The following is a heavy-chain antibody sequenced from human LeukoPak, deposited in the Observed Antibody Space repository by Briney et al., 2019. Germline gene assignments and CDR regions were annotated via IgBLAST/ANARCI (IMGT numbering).Heavy chain of an antibody. J-gene: IGHJ6*03. V-gene: IGHV3-30*18. D-gene: IGHD6-13*01. CDR1: GFTFSSCG. CDR3: AKEKRYSSSWTSYYYYYYMDV. Sequence: GGSLRLSCAASGFTFSSCGMHWVRQAPGKGLEWVAVISYDGSNKYYADSVKGRFTISRDNSKNTLYLQMNSLRAEDTAVYYCAKEKRYSSSWTSYYYYYYMDVWGKGTTVTVSS. CDR2: ISYDGSNK.